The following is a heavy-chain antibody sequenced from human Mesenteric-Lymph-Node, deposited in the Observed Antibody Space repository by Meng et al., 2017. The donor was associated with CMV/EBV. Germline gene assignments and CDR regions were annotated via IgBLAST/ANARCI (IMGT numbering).Heavy chain of an antibody. Sequence: GSLRLSCTVSGASISNYYWSWIRQPPGKGLEWIGYIYYSGSTIYNPSLKSRVTISVDTSRTQFSLRLSSVTAADTAVYYCASYSSSSDYWGQGTLVTVSS. CDR2: IYYSGST. D-gene: IGHD6-6*01. CDR1: GASISNYY. CDR3: ASYSSSSDY. J-gene: IGHJ4*02. V-gene: IGHV4-59*12.